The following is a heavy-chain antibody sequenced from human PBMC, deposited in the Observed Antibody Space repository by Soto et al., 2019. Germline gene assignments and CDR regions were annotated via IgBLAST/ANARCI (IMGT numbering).Heavy chain of an antibody. D-gene: IGHD2-21*02. J-gene: IGHJ4*02. CDR3: ASKAACGGDCYAFAS. CDR2: IIPLFGTA. Sequence: QVYLVQSGAAVKKPGSSVKISCTASGGIFSSNTINWVRQAAGQGLEGMGGIIPLFGTANYAEKFQGRVTMTADTSTKTEYMELTSLRSEDTAVYYWASKAACGGDCYAFASLGQGTLVTGSS. V-gene: IGHV1-69*06. CDR1: GGIFSSNT.